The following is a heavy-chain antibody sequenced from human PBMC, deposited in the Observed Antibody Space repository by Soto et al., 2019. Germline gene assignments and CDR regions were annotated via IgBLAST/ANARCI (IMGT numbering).Heavy chain of an antibody. Sequence: KPSETLSLTCAVSGGSISSSNWWSWVRQPPGKGLEWIGEIYHSGSTNYNPSLKSRVTISVDKSKNQFSLKLSSVTAADTAVYYCARTDAAGTYYFDYWGQGTLVTVSS. CDR3: ARTDAAGTYYFDY. D-gene: IGHD1-1*01. J-gene: IGHJ4*02. CDR2: IYHSGST. CDR1: GGSISSSNW. V-gene: IGHV4-4*02.